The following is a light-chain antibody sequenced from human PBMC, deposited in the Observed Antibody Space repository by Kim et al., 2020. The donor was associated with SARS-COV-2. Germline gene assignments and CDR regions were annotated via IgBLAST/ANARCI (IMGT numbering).Light chain of an antibody. V-gene: IGLV3-1*01. CDR2: QDS. CDR3: QAWDSSTGV. CDR1: KLGDKY. Sequence: SYELTQPPSVSVSPGQTASITCSGDKLGDKYACWYQQKPGQSTVLVIYQDSKRPSGIPERFSGSNSGNTATLTISGTQAMDEADYYCQAWDSSTGVFGTGTKVTVL. J-gene: IGLJ1*01.